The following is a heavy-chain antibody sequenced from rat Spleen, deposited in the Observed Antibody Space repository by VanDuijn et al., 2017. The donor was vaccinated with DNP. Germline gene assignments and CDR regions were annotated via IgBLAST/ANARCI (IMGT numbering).Heavy chain of an antibody. CDR3: ARPDY. Sequence: EVHLVESGGGLVEPGGSLKLSCAASGFTFSYYYMAWVRQAPKKGLEWVATVSATGSRTYYLDSVKGRFTISRDNAESSLYLQMNSLKSEDTATYYCARPDYWGQGVMVTVSA. V-gene: IGHV5-7*01. CDR1: GFTFSYYY. CDR2: VSATGSRT. J-gene: IGHJ2*01.